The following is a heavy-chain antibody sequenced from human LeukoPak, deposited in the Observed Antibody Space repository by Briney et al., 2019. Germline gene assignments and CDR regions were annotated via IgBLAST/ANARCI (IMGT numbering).Heavy chain of an antibody. CDR1: GGSFSGYY. CDR3: ARGSAHTY. CDR2: INHSGNT. Sequence: SETLSLTCAVYGGSFSGYYWSWIRQPPGKGLEWIGEINHSGNTNYNPSLKSRVTISVDTSKNQFSLKLSSVTAADTAVYYCARGSAHTYWGQGTLVTVSS. J-gene: IGHJ4*02. V-gene: IGHV4-34*01.